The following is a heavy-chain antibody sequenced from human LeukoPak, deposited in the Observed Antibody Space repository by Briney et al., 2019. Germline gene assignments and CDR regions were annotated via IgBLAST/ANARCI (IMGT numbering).Heavy chain of an antibody. J-gene: IGHJ5*02. CDR3: ARAPTQLDGYNWFDP. CDR1: GGSISSSSYY. D-gene: IGHD6-6*01. CDR2: IYYSGST. Sequence: KSSETLSLACTVSGGSISSSSYYWGWIRQPPGKGLEWIGSIYYSGSTYYNPSLKSRVTISVDTSKNQFSLKLSSVTAADTAVYYCARAPTQLDGYNWFDPWGQGTLVTVSS. V-gene: IGHV4-39*07.